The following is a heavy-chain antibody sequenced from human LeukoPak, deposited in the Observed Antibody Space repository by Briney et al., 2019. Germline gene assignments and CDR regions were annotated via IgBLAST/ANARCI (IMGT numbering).Heavy chain of an antibody. CDR1: GFSFSDYY. Sequence: GGSLRLSCAASGFSFSDYYINWIRQAPGKGLEWVSYISYGGGTKHYADSVKGRFTVSRDNAKNSVILQMNSLRDEDTAVYYCVRGGQCSGGSCYADYFCYYMDVWGKGTMVTVSS. CDR2: ISYGGGTK. D-gene: IGHD2-15*01. V-gene: IGHV3-11*04. CDR3: VRGGQCSGGSCYADYFCYYMDV. J-gene: IGHJ6*03.